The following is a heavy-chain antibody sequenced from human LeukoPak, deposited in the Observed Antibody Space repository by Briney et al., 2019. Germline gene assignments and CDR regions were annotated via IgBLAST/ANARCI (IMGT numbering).Heavy chain of an antibody. Sequence: GGSLRLSCAASGFTFSSYSMNWARQAPGKGLEWVSSISSSYIYYADSVKGRFTISRDNAKNSLYLQMNSLRAEDTAVYYCARHDYYYYMDVWGKGTTVTVSS. J-gene: IGHJ6*03. CDR1: GFTFSSYS. CDR3: ARHDYYYYMDV. V-gene: IGHV3-21*01. CDR2: ISSSYI.